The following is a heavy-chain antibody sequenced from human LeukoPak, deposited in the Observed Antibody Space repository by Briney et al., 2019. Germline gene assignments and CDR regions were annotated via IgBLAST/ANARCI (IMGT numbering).Heavy chain of an antibody. Sequence: GGSLRLSCAASGFTFSSYAMHWVRQAPGKGLEWVAVISYDGSNKYYADSVKGRFTISRDNSKNTLYLQMNSLRAEDTAVYYCAKDPSVAGTHDAFDIWGQGTMVTVSS. D-gene: IGHD6-19*01. CDR3: AKDPSVAGTHDAFDI. V-gene: IGHV3-30-3*01. CDR1: GFTFSSYA. CDR2: ISYDGSNK. J-gene: IGHJ3*02.